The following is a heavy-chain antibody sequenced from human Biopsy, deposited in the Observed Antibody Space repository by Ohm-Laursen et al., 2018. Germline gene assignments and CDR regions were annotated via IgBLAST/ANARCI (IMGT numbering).Heavy chain of an antibody. V-gene: IGHV3-23*01. CDR3: ALAAAQTVTHFDY. CDR1: VFTFSIYA. D-gene: IGHD4-17*01. Sequence: SRRLSCAASVFTFSIYAMTWFRQPPGNGLEWVSTIRGNSDIIYDTDSVKGRFTISRDNSKNTLYLQMNSLRADDTAVYYCALAAAQTVTHFDYWGQGTLVTVSS. J-gene: IGHJ4*02. CDR2: IRGNSDII.